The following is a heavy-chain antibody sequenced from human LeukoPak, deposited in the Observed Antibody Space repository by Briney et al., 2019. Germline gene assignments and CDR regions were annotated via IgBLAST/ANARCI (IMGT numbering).Heavy chain of an antibody. Sequence: GESLKISCKGSGYSFTSYWIGWVRQMPGKGLEWMGIIYPGDSDTRYSPSFQGQVTISADKSISTAYLQWSSLKASDTAMYYCARRGADRQQLVGNWFDPWGQGTLVTVSS. J-gene: IGHJ5*02. CDR3: ARRGADRQQLVGNWFDP. CDR1: GYSFTSYW. V-gene: IGHV5-51*01. CDR2: IYPGDSDT. D-gene: IGHD6-13*01.